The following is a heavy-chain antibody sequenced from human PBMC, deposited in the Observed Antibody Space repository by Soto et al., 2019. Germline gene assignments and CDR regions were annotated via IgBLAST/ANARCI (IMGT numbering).Heavy chain of an antibody. V-gene: IGHV3-23*01. J-gene: IGHJ6*02. CDR3: AKVRSAYYYYYGMDV. CDR1: GLTFSSYA. CDR2: ISGGGGSA. Sequence: GSLRLSWAASGLTFSSYAMSWVRQAPGKGLEWVSAISGGGGSAYYADSVKGRFTISRDNSKNTLYLQMNSLRAEDTAVYYCAKVRSAYYYYYGMDVWGQGTTVTVSS.